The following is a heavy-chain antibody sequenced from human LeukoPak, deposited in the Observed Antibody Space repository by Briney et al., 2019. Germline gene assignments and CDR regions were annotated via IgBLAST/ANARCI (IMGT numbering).Heavy chain of an antibody. Sequence: ASETLSLTCTVSGGSISGNSYWSWIRQPPGKGPEWIGHISNSGSTYYSPSLSSRVTISLDTSKNQFSLKLRSVTAADTAVYYCARGGASSIPLDYWGRGTLVTVSS. D-gene: IGHD1-26*01. CDR2: ISNSGST. V-gene: IGHV4-61*01. J-gene: IGHJ4*02. CDR3: ARGGASSIPLDY. CDR1: GGSISGNSY.